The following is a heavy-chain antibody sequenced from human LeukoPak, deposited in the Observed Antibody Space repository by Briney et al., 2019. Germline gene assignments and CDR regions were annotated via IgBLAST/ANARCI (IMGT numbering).Heavy chain of an antibody. D-gene: IGHD1-26*01. J-gene: IGHJ4*02. V-gene: IGHV4-34*01. CDR1: GGSFSGYY. CDR2: INHSGST. Sequence: SETLSLTCAVYGGSFSGYYWSWIRQPPGKGLELIGEINHSGSTNYNPSLKSRVTISVDTSKNQFSLELSSVTASDTAVYYCASARRELDYWGQGTLVTVSS. CDR3: ASARRELDY.